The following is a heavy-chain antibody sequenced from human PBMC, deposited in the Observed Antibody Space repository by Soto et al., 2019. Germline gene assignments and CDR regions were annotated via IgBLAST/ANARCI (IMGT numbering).Heavy chain of an antibody. Sequence: QVQLVQSGAEVKKPESSVKVSCKAPGGTFSTYAISWVRQAPGQGLEWMGGIIPMFGTADYAQRFQERVTITADESTNTVYRELSSLRSEDTAVYFCASGIQLWLRRINNGYSGWGQGTLVTVSS. CDR1: GGTFSTYA. CDR3: ASGIQLWLRRINNGYSG. V-gene: IGHV1-69*12. CDR2: IIPMFGTA. D-gene: IGHD5-18*01. J-gene: IGHJ4*02.